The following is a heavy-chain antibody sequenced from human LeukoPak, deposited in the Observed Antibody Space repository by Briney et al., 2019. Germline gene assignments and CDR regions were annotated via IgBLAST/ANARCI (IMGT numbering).Heavy chain of an antibody. D-gene: IGHD1-26*01. CDR1: GFTFSSYW. CDR2: IKQDGSGK. V-gene: IGHV3-7*01. CDR3: AREVGYSGSYWGTYFDY. J-gene: IGHJ4*02. Sequence: GGSLRLSCAASGFTFSSYWMSWVRQAPGKGLEWVANIKQDGSGKYYVDSVKGRFTISRDNAKNSLYLQMNSLRAEDTAVYYCAREVGYSGSYWGTYFDYWGQGTLVTVSS.